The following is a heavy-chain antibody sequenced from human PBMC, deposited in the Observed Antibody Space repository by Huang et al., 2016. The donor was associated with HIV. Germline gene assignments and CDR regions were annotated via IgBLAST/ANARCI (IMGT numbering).Heavy chain of an antibody. D-gene: IGHD5-18*01. J-gene: IGHJ4*02. CDR1: GYGFSSYW. V-gene: IGHV5-51*01. CDR3: ARQVDGFRSHFDF. CDR2: IYPRDSET. Sequence: EVLLVQSGAELKEPGESLKISCKASGYGFSSYWIGWVRQKPGKGLEWMGIIYPRDSETKYSPSSDGQVTISADKSTRTAYLQWESLKAPDTAIYFCARQVDGFRSHFDFWGQGTLVSVSS.